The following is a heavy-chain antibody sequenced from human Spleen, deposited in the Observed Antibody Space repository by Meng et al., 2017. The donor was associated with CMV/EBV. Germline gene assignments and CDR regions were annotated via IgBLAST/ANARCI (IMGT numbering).Heavy chain of an antibody. V-gene: IGHV3-21*01. CDR3: ARDLGCGGSCPERGWFDP. J-gene: IGHJ5*02. Sequence: GGSLRLSCAASGFSFNIYSMNWVRQAPGKGLEWVSFISGGSDYIYYADSLKGRFTISRDNAKNSLYLQMNSLRAEDTAVYYCARDLGCGGSCPERGWFDPWGQGTLVTVSS. CDR2: ISGGSDYI. CDR1: GFSFNIYS. D-gene: IGHD2-15*01.